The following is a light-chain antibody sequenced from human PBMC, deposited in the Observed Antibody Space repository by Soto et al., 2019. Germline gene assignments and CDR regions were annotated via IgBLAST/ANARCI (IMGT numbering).Light chain of an antibody. CDR3: CSYGGDRI. J-gene: IGLJ2*01. Sequence: QSALTQPASVSGSPGQSIAISCTGPSSNVGGYNFVSWYQQHPVKSPKLLIYEVNKRPSGVSNRFSGSKSDNTASLTSSGLQAEDEADYYCCSYGGDRIFGGWTKVTV. CDR1: SSNVGGYNF. CDR2: EVN. V-gene: IGLV2-23*02.